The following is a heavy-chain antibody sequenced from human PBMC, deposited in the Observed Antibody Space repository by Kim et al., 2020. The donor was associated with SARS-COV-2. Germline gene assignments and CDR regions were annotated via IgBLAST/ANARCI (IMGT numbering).Heavy chain of an antibody. J-gene: IGHJ4*02. CDR3: AIGYTASWLEYYLDF. CDR2: INPDSGKT. V-gene: IGHV1-3*01. D-gene: IGHD2-2*01. Sequence: ASVKVSCKASGYTFTYQAIHWVRQAPGQGLQWMGWINPDSGKTEYSQNFQDRVTISRDTSADTAYVELSRLGSEDTAVYYCAIGYTASWLEYYLDFWGQGTLVTFSS. CDR1: GYTFTYQA.